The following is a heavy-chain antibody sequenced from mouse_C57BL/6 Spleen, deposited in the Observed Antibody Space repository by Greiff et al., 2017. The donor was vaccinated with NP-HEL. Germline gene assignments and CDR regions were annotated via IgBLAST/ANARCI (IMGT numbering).Heavy chain of an antibody. J-gene: IGHJ2*01. D-gene: IGHD2-1*01. CDR3: ARDSVDYGSHFDY. Sequence: EVMLVESGGGLVKPGGSLKLSCAASGFTFSSYAMSWVRQTPEKRLEWVATISDGGSYTYYPDNVKGRFTISRDNAKNNLYLQMSHLKSEDTAMYYCARDSVDYGSHFDYWGQGTTLTVSS. CDR2: ISDGGSYT. CDR1: GFTFSSYA. V-gene: IGHV5-4*01.